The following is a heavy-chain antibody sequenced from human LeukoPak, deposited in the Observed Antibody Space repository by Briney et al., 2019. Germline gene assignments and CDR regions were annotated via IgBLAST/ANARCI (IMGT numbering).Heavy chain of an antibody. CDR2: INPSSGGT. CDR3: ARSRDYGDPAAPFDY. J-gene: IGHJ4*02. D-gene: IGHD4-17*01. CDR1: GYTFTGYY. V-gene: IGHV1-2*02. Sequence: ASVKVSCKASGYTFTGYYMHWVRQAPGQGLEWMGWINPSSGGTNYAQKFQGRVTITRDTSASTAYMELSSLRSEDMAVYYCARSRDYGDPAAPFDYWGQGTLVTVSS.